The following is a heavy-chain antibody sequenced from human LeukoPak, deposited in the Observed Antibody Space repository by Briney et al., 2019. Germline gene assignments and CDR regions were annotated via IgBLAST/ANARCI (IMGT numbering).Heavy chain of an antibody. CDR1: RGAITSGGYS. CDR3: ARSRQASGLLGS. CDR2: ISDRGPA. V-gene: IGHV4-30-2*01. D-gene: IGHD3-10*01. J-gene: IGHJ5*01. Sequence: SETRSLTCTVSRGAITSGGYSWNWMRQPPGKGLEWIGYISDRGPAYYNPSLKSRFTISVDRPKNQFFLTVTSVTAADTAVYFCARSRQASGLLGSWGQGTLVAVSS.